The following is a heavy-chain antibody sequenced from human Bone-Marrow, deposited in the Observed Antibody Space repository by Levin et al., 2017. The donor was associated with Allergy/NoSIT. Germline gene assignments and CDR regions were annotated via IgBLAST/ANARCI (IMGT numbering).Heavy chain of an antibody. CDR1: GFSFNNAW. J-gene: IGHJ4*02. CDR2: IKSNADGGTT. Sequence: PGGSLRLSCATSGFSFNNAWMSWVRQAPGMGLEWVGRIKSNADGGTTDFAAPVKGRFSITRDDSTNTVYLQMNSLKTEDTAFYYCATDGGGDYNFDFWGQGTLVTVSS. CDR3: ATDGGGDYNFDF. V-gene: IGHV3-15*01. D-gene: IGHD1-26*01.